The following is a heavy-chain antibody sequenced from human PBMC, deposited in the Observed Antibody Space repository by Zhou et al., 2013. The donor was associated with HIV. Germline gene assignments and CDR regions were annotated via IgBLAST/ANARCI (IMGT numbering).Heavy chain of an antibody. CDR2: IIPIFGTA. D-gene: IGHD2-2*01. CDR3: ASTYCSSTSCPYYYYMDV. Sequence: QVQLVQSGAEVKKPGSSVKVSCKASGGTFSSYAISWVRQAPGQGLEWMGGIIPIFGTANYAQKFQGRVTITTDESTSTAYMELSSLRSEDTAVYYCASTYCSSTSCPYYYYMDVWGKGTTVTVSS. J-gene: IGHJ6*03. CDR1: GGTFSSYA. V-gene: IGHV1-69*05.